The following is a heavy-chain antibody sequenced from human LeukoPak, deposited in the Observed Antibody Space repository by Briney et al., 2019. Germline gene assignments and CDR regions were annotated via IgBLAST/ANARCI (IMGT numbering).Heavy chain of an antibody. D-gene: IGHD1-26*01. CDR3: VKEGVGSSYFFNY. CDR1: GFTFSSYW. Sequence: GGSLRLSCAASGFTFSSYWMSWVRQAPGKGLEWVANIKQDGSGKYYVDSVKGRFTISRDNAKNSLYLQMDSLRAEDTAVYYCVKEGVGSSYFFNYWGQGTLVTVSS. V-gene: IGHV3-7*03. J-gene: IGHJ4*02. CDR2: IKQDGSGK.